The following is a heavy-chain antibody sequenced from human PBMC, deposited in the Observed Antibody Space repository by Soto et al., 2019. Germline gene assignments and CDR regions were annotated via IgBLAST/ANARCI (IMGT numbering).Heavy chain of an antibody. D-gene: IGHD5-12*01. CDR1: GFTFSSYE. J-gene: IGHJ4*02. V-gene: IGHV3-48*03. CDR3: ARGVLRFPFFDY. Sequence: QPGGSLRLSCAASGFTFSSYEMNRVRQAPGKGLEWVSYISSSGSTIYYADSVKGRFTISRDNAKNSLYLQMNSLRAEDTAVYYCARGVLRFPFFDYWGQGTLVTVS. CDR2: ISSSGSTI.